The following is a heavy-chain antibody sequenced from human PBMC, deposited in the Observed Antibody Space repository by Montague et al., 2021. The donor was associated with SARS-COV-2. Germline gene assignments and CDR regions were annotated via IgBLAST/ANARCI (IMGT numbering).Heavy chain of an antibody. Sequence: PVLVKPTQTLTLTCTFSGFSLSTSGLGVSWIRQPPGKALEWLARIDWDDDKYYSTSLKTRLTISKDTSKNQVVLTMTNMDPVDTATYYCARTYYDILTGRDYGMDVWGQGTTVTVSS. J-gene: IGHJ6*02. CDR1: GFSLSTSGLG. CDR3: ARTYYDILTGRDYGMDV. D-gene: IGHD3-9*01. V-gene: IGHV2-70*11. CDR2: IDWDDDK.